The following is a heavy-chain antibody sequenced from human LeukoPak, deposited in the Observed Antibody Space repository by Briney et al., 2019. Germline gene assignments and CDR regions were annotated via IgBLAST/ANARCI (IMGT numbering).Heavy chain of an antibody. CDR1: GYTFTGYY. D-gene: IGHD1-26*01. V-gene: IGHV1-2*02. CDR2: INPNSGGT. CDR3: ARMALRVGATFDY. J-gene: IGHJ4*02. Sequence: ASVKVSCKASGYTFTGYYMHWVRQARGQGLEWMGWINPNSGGTNYAQKFQGRVTMTRDTSISTAYMELRRLRSDDTAVYYCARMALRVGATFDYWGQGTLVTVSS.